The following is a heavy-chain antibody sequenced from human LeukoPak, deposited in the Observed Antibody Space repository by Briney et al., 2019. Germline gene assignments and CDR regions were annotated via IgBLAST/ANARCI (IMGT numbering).Heavy chain of an antibody. Sequence: SVKVSCKASGVTFSSYAISWVRQAPGQGLEWMGGIIPIFGTANYAQKFQGRVTITTDESTSTAYMELSSLRSEDTAVYYCARDPGQLVLPGTWDWGQGTLVTVSS. CDR3: ARDPGQLVLPGTWD. D-gene: IGHD6-6*01. J-gene: IGHJ4*02. CDR1: GVTFSSYA. CDR2: IIPIFGTA. V-gene: IGHV1-69*05.